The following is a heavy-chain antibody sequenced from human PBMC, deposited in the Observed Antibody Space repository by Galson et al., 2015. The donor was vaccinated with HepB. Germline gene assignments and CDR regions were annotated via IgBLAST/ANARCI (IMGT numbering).Heavy chain of an antibody. Sequence: SVKVSCKASGYTFTSYGISWVRQAPGQGLEWMGWISAYNGNTNYAQKLQGRVTMTTDTSTSTAYMELRSLRSEDTAVYYCARMGTKPKGYCSSTSCPTSDAFDIWGQGTMVTVSS. D-gene: IGHD2-2*01. J-gene: IGHJ3*02. CDR1: GYTFTSYG. CDR3: ARMGTKPKGYCSSTSCPTSDAFDI. CDR2: ISAYNGNT. V-gene: IGHV1-18*04.